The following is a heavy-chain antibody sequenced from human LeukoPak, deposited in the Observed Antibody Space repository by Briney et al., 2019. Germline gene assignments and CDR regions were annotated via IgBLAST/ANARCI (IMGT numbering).Heavy chain of an antibody. Sequence: SETLSLTCTVSGGSISNHYWSWIRQPPGKGLEWVGDIYYSGSTKYNPSLKSRVTISVDTSKNQFSLNLSSVTAADTAVYYCARGPSIAAAGTWLYWFDPWGQGTLVTVSS. V-gene: IGHV4-59*11. CDR3: ARGPSIAAAGTWLYWFDP. J-gene: IGHJ5*02. D-gene: IGHD6-13*01. CDR1: GGSISNHY. CDR2: IYYSGST.